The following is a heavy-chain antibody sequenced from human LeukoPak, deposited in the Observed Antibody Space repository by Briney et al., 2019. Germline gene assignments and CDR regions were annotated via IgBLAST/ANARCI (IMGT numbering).Heavy chain of an antibody. D-gene: IGHD6-6*01. CDR1: GGTFSSYA. J-gene: IGHJ5*02. V-gene: IGHV1-69*04. Sequence: GSSVKVSCKASGGTFSSYAISWVRQAPGQGLEWMGRIIPILRIANYAQKFQGRVTITADESTSTAYMELSSLRSEDTAVYYCAIGSPSSSSGDNWFDPWGQGTLVTVSS. CDR3: AIGSPSSSSGDNWFDP. CDR2: IIPILRIA.